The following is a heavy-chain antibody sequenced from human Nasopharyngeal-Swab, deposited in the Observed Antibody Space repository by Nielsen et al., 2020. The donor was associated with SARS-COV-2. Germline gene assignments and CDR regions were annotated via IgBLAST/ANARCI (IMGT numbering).Heavy chain of an antibody. Sequence: SETLSLTCTVSGGSISSDYWSGIRQPPGRGLEWIGYIYYSGSTKYNPSLKSRVTISVDTSKNQFSLKLSSVTAADTAVYYCTRVRIAVAGTQAFDIWGQGTMVTVSS. CDR1: GGSISSDY. D-gene: IGHD6-19*01. CDR3: TRVRIAVAGTQAFDI. V-gene: IGHV4-59*13. CDR2: IYYSGST. J-gene: IGHJ3*02.